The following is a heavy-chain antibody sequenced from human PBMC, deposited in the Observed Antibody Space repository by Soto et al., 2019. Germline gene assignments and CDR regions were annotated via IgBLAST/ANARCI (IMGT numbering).Heavy chain of an antibody. V-gene: IGHV4-34*01. CDR3: ASGAENSSSWLPYYYYGMDV. D-gene: IGHD6-13*01. Sequence: PSETLSLTCAVYGGSFSGYYWSWIRQPPGKGLEWIGEINHSGSTNYNPSLKSRVTISVGTSKNQFSLKLSSVTAADTAVYYCASGAENSSSWLPYYYYGMDVWGQGTTVTVSS. CDR2: INHSGST. CDR1: GGSFSGYY. J-gene: IGHJ6*02.